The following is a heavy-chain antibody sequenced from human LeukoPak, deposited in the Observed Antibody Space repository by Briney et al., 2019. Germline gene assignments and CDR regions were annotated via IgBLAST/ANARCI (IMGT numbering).Heavy chain of an antibody. CDR1: GFTFDDYA. V-gene: IGHV3-9*01. CDR2: ISWNSGSI. Sequence: GGSLRLSCAASGFTFDDYAMHWVRQAPGKGLEWVSGISWNSGSIGYADSVKGRFTISRDNAKNSLYLQMNSLRAEDTAVYYCAKRPPDVSGYASWGQGTLVTVSS. J-gene: IGHJ5*02. CDR3: AKRPPDVSGYAS. D-gene: IGHD3-16*01.